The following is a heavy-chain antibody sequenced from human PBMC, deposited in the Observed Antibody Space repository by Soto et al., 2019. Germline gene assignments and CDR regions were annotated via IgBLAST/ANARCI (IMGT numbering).Heavy chain of an antibody. CDR3: ARVGGCGRSSCYAVDYGMDV. CDR2: IYYSGST. J-gene: IGHJ6*02. D-gene: IGHD2-2*01. V-gene: IGHV4-31*03. Sequence: QVQLQESGPGLVKDSETLSLTCTVSGDSISSSYNYWSWVRQHPGKGLEWIGYIYYSGSTYYNPSLKGRLTTSVDTSKNQFSLNLSSVTAADTAVYYCARVGGCGRSSCYAVDYGMDVLGQGTTVTVSS. CDR1: GDSISSSYNY.